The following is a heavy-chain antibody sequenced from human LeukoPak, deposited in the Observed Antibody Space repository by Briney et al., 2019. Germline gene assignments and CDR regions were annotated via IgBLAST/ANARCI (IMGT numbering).Heavy chain of an antibody. CDR2: ISLSSTYT. CDR1: GFTFSSYS. J-gene: IGHJ4*02. CDR3: ARDGWFGELDKDHFDY. V-gene: IGHV3-21*05. Sequence: GVSLRLSCAASGFTFSSYSMNWVRQAPGKGLEWVSYISLSSTYTNYADSVKGRFTIFRDNAKNLLYLQMNSLRVEDTAVYYCARDGWFGELDKDHFDYWGQGTLVTVSS. D-gene: IGHD3-10*01.